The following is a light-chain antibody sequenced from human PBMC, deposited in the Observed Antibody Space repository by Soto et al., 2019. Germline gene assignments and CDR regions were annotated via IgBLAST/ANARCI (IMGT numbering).Light chain of an antibody. CDR3: QSYDSSNFVV. CDR2: EDN. Sequence: NFMLTQPHSVSESPGKTVTISCTRSSGSIASNYVQWYQQRPGSAPTTVIYEDNQRPSGVPDRFSGSIDSSSTSASLTISGLKTEDEDDYYCQSYDSSNFVVFGGGTKLTVL. J-gene: IGLJ2*01. V-gene: IGLV6-57*04. CDR1: SGSIASNY.